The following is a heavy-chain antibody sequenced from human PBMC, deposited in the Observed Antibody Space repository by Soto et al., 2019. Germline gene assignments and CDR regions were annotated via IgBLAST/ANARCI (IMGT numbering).Heavy chain of an antibody. D-gene: IGHD1-26*01. CDR1: GGSISSGYY. CDR3: ARDAPGALGGPHSMDV. Sequence: QVQLQESGPGLVKPSQTLSLTCTVSGGSISSGYYWSWIRQHPVKGLEWIGYIYYSGNTYYNPSLKTRVSRALDTSKSQFSRKLDSVTDAVTAVYYCARDAPGALGGPHSMDVWGQGTTVTVSS. V-gene: IGHV4-31*03. CDR2: IYYSGNT. J-gene: IGHJ6*02.